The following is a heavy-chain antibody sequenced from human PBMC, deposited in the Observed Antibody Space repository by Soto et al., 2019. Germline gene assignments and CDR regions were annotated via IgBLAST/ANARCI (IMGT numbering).Heavy chain of an antibody. Sequence: QVHLEESGGGVVQPGRSLRLSCAASGFSFSTYGMHWVRQAPGKGLEWVAVISHDGGNEYYADSVKGRFTISRDSSKNTIYLQMNNVRAEDTAVYYCAKDPISGYARGYCDFWGLGTLVTVSS. CDR3: AKDPISGYARGYCDF. J-gene: IGHJ2*01. CDR2: ISHDGGNE. D-gene: IGHD3-22*01. V-gene: IGHV3-30*18. CDR1: GFSFSTYG.